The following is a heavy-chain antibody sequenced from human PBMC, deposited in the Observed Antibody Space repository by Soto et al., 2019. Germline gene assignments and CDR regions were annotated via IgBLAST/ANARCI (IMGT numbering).Heavy chain of an antibody. CDR3: VRDKPEHYYVSGNSHVGDVHDI. D-gene: IGHD3-22*01. J-gene: IGHJ3*02. Sequence: DSVKVSCKTSGYDFSRQAIQWVRQAPGQSLEWIGWINAGNGNTRYSQMFHGRVTFTRDTSASTAYMELSGLRSEDTGVFYCVRDKPEHYYVSGNSHVGDVHDIWAQGTTVPVSS. CDR1: GYDFSRQA. V-gene: IGHV1-3*01. CDR2: INAGNGNT.